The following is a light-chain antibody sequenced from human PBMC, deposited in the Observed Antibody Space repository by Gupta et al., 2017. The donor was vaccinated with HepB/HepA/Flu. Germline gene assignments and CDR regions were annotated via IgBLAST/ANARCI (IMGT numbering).Light chain of an antibody. Sequence: QSALTQPASVSGSPGPSITISCTGPSSDVGSYNLVSWYQQHPGKAPKLMIYEVSKRPSGVSNRFSGSKSGNTASLTISGLQAEDEADYYCCSYAGSRVFGGGTKLTVL. CDR1: SSDVGSYNL. V-gene: IGLV2-23*02. CDR2: EVS. CDR3: CSYAGSRV. J-gene: IGLJ2*01.